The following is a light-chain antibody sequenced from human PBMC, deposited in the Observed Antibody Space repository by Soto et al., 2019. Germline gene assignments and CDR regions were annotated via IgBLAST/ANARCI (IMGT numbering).Light chain of an antibody. CDR1: QSVSSNY. CDR2: GIS. V-gene: IGKV3D-20*02. J-gene: IGKJ2*01. CDR3: QHHSTWPHT. Sequence: EIVLTQSPGTLSLSPGERATLSCRASQSVSSNYFAWYQQKPGQAPRLLIYGISSRATGIPDRFSGSGSGTDFSLTISSLEPEDFAVYYCQHHSTWPHTFGQGTKLEIK.